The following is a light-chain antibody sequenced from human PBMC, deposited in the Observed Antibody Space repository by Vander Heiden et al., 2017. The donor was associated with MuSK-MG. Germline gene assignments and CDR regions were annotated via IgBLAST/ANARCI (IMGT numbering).Light chain of an antibody. J-gene: IGKJ4*01. CDR3: QHGNNWPGLT. V-gene: IGKV3-15*01. CDR2: GAS. Sequence: EIVMTQSPATLSVSPGERATLSCRASQSVSSNLAWYQQKPGQAPRLLIYGASTRATGIPARFRPSAYGTEFTLTISRRHSEDFAVYYCQHGNNWPGLTFGGGTKVEIK. CDR1: QSVSSN.